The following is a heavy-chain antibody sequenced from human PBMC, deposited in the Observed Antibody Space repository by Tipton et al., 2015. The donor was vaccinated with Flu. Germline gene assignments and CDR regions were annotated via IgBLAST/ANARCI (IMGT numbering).Heavy chain of an antibody. CDR3: AKVIPEKVAGLDS. CDR1: GFTFSSYD. J-gene: IGHJ4*02. V-gene: IGHV3-13*01. Sequence: SLRLSCAASGFTFSSYDMHWVRQSTGEGLQWVSGIDSTGDTYYLESVKGRFTVSRDNARNSLYLQMKNLGVGDTAVYFCAKVIPEKVAGLDSWGQGTLVTVSS. CDR2: IDSTGDT. D-gene: IGHD6-19*01.